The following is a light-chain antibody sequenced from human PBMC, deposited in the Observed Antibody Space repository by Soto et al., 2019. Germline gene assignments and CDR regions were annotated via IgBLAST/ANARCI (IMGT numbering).Light chain of an antibody. CDR2: LGS. CDR1: QSLLHSNGYND. Sequence: DIVMTQSPLSLPVTPGEPASISCRYSQSLLHSNGYNDLDWYLQKPGQSPQLLIYLGSNRASGAPDRFSGSGSGTDFTLKISRVEAEDVGVYYCMQALQTPWTFGQGTKVEIK. J-gene: IGKJ1*01. CDR3: MQALQTPWT. V-gene: IGKV2-28*01.